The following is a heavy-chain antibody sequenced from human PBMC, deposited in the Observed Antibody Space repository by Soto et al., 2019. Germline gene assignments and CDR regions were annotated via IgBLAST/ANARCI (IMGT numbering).Heavy chain of an antibody. CDR2: IYYSGST. V-gene: IGHV4-31*03. CDR3: ARDRELGTFDY. J-gene: IGHJ4*02. CDR1: GGSISSGDYY. Sequence: SETLSLTCTVSGGSISSGDYYWSWIRQHPGKGLEWIGYIYYSGSTYYNPSLKSRVTISVDTSKNQFSLKLSSVTAADTAVYYCARDRELGTFDYWGQGTLVTVSS. D-gene: IGHD7-27*01.